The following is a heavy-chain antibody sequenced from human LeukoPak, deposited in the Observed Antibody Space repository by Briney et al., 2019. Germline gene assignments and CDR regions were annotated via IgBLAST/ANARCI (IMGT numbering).Heavy chain of an antibody. J-gene: IGHJ4*02. V-gene: IGHV1-24*01. Sequence: ASVKVSCKVSGYTLTELSMHWVRQAPGKGLEWMGGFDPEDGETIYAQKFQGRVTMTRNTSISTAYMELSSLRSEDTAVYYCARGRDYCTNGVCYMYFDYWGQGTLVTVSS. CDR3: ARGRDYCTNGVCYMYFDY. D-gene: IGHD2-8*01. CDR2: FDPEDGET. CDR1: GYTLTELS.